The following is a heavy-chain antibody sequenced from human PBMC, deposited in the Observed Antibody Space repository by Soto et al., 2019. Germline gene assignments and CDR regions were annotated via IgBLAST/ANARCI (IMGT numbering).Heavy chain of an antibody. D-gene: IGHD6-6*01. CDR1: GGTLSSYT. CDR3: ASKHYDSSSFLDPWAADPFDI. V-gene: IGHV1-69*01. J-gene: IGHJ3*02. CDR2: ITPIFDTA. Sequence: QVQVVQSGAEMKKPGSSVKVSCKASGGTLSSYTINWVRQAPGQGLEWMGGITPIFDTANYAQKFQGRVTITADESTNTAYMELSSLRSDDTAVYYCASKHYDSSSFLDPWAADPFDIWGQGTMVTVSS.